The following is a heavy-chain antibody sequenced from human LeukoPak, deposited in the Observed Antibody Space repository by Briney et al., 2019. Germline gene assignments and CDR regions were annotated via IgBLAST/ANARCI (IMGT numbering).Heavy chain of an antibody. V-gene: IGHV3-30*03. J-gene: IGHJ6*03. CDR1: GFTFSSYG. CDR3: ARDGYKPALYYMDV. CDR2: ISYDGTNK. Sequence: GGSLRLSCAASGFTFSSYGIHWVRQAPGKGLEWVAFISYDGTNKYYADSVKGRFTISRDNSKNTLYLQMNSLRVEDTAVFYCARDGYKPALYYMDVWGRGTTVTISS. D-gene: IGHD5-18*01.